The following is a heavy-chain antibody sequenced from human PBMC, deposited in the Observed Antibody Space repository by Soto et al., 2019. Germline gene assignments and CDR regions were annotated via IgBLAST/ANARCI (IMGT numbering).Heavy chain of an antibody. D-gene: IGHD3-22*01. J-gene: IGHJ4*02. Sequence: PGGSLRLSCAASGFTFNDAWMNWVRQAPGKGLEWVSVIYSSGKTYYADSVKGRLTISRDDSKNTVYLQLNSLRAEDTSVYYCARAPYFYDSPDYFDYWGQRTPVTVSS. CDR3: ARAPYFYDSPDYFDY. CDR2: IYSSGKT. V-gene: IGHV3-66*01. CDR1: GFTFNDAW.